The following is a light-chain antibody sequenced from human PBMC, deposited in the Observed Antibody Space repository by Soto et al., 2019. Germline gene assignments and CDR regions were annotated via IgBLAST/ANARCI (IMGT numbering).Light chain of an antibody. CDR3: SSYAGATNLV. Sequence: QSALTQPPSASGSPGQSVTISCTGTSSDVGAYNSVSWYQHYPGKAPKLLIYEVSKRPSGVPDRVSGSKSGNTASLTVSGLRAEDEGDYYCSSYAGATNLVFGGGTKLTVL. J-gene: IGLJ2*01. CDR2: EVS. CDR1: SSDVGAYNS. V-gene: IGLV2-8*01.